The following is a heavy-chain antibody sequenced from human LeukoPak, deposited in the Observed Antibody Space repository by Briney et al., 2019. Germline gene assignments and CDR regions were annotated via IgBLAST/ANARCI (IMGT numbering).Heavy chain of an antibody. J-gene: IGHJ4*02. D-gene: IGHD2-15*01. CDR1: GFTFSTYA. Sequence: PGGSLRLSCAASGFTFSTYAMSWVRQAPGKGLEWVSAISGSTGRTYYADSVKGRFTISRDNSKNMLYLQMNNLRAEDAAVYYCAPRVVGSAPFDYWGQGTLVTVSS. CDR2: ISGSTGRT. CDR3: APRVVGSAPFDY. V-gene: IGHV3-23*01.